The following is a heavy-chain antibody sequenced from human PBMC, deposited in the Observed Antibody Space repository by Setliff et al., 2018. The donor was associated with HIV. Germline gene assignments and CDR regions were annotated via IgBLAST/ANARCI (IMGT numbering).Heavy chain of an antibody. CDR1: GYTFTNSF. CDR2: INPSDGAT. J-gene: IGHJ4*02. V-gene: IGHV1-46*01. CDR3: ARECHIASADGRLANYFDY. D-gene: IGHD6-13*01. Sequence: GASVKVSCKASGYTFTNSFIHWARQAPGQGLELRGIINPSDGATTYAQRCEGGVTMTSDTSTNTVYMELSSLRSEDTAVYICARECHIASADGRLANYFDYWGQGTLVTVSS.